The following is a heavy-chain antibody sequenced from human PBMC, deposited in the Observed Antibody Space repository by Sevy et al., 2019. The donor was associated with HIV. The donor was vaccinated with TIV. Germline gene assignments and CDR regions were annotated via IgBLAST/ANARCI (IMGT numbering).Heavy chain of an antibody. J-gene: IGHJ4*02. CDR3: AKSALAVAAXXXXXH. Sequence: GGSLRLSCEASGFSFSTYGMHWVRQAPGKGLEWVAVISYDASNTYYADSVKGRVTISRDNSKNTLYLQMESLRAEDTAVYYCAKSALAVAAXXXXXHWGQXTLVTVSS. CDR1: GFSFSTYG. D-gene: IGHD6-19*01. CDR2: ISYDASNT. V-gene: IGHV3-30*18.